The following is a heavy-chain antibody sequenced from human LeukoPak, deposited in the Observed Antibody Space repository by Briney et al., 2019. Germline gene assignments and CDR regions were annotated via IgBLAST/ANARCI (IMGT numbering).Heavy chain of an antibody. CDR3: ARGVVATSPVLSSDAFDI. J-gene: IGHJ3*02. Sequence: GASVKVSCKLSGFSLTELPLHWVRQAPGKGLEWMGGFDREDDTSIYAQQLQGIITMTDDTPSDTTYMELSSLRSEDTAVYYCARGVVATSPVLSSDAFDIWGQGTMVTVSS. D-gene: IGHD5-12*01. CDR2: FDREDDTS. V-gene: IGHV1-24*01. CDR1: GFSLTELP.